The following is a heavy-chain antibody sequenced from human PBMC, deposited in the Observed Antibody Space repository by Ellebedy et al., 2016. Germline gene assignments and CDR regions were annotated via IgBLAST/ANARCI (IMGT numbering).Heavy chain of an antibody. Sequence: GESLKISXAVSGSSVTSNDMSWVRQAPGKGLEWVGRIKSKTDGGTTDYAAPVKGRFTISRADSKNTLYLQMNSLKTEDTAVYYCTAESNYGDYTLGDYYYGMDVWGQGTTVTVSS. CDR3: TAESNYGDYTLGDYYYGMDV. J-gene: IGHJ6*02. D-gene: IGHD4-17*01. CDR1: GSSVTSND. V-gene: IGHV3-15*01. CDR2: IKSKTDGGTT.